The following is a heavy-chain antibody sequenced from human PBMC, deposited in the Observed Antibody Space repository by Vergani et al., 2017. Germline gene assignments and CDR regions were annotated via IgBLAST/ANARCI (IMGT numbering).Heavy chain of an antibody. J-gene: IGHJ4*02. CDR1: GFTFSSYW. Sequence: EVQLVESGGGLVQPGGSLRLSCAASGFTFSSYWLHWVRQAPGKGLVWVSRINSDGSSTSYAESVKGRFTISRDNAKNTLYLQMNSLRAEDTAVYYCARGSWRGGYDSFFDYWGQGTLVTVSS. V-gene: IGHV3-74*01. CDR2: INSDGSST. CDR3: ARGSWRGGYDSFFDY. D-gene: IGHD5-12*01.